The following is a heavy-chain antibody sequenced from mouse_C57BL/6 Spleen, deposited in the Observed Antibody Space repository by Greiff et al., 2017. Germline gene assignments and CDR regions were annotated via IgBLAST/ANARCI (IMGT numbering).Heavy chain of an antibody. J-gene: IGHJ1*03. V-gene: IGHV1-69*01. CDR2: IDPSDSYT. CDR1: GYTFTSYW. CDR3: ARGDLYYGSSHWYFDV. D-gene: IGHD1-1*01. Sequence: QVHVKQPGAELVMPGASVKLSCKASGYTFTSYWMHWVKQRPGQGLEWIGEIDPSDSYTNYNQKFKGKSTLTVDKSSSTAYMQLSSLTSEDSAVYYCARGDLYYGSSHWYFDVWGTGTTVTVSS.